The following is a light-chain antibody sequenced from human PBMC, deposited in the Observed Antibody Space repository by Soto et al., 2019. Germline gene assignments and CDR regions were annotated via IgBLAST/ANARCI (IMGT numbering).Light chain of an antibody. J-gene: IGKJ4*01. CDR2: GAS. Sequence: EIVLTQSPGTLSLSPGERATLSCRASQSVSSSYLAWYQQKPGQAPRLLIYGASSRATGIPDRFSGSGSETDFTLTISRLEPEDFAVYYCQQYGSSPAVTFGGGTKVEIK. CDR3: QQYGSSPAVT. CDR1: QSVSSSY. V-gene: IGKV3-20*01.